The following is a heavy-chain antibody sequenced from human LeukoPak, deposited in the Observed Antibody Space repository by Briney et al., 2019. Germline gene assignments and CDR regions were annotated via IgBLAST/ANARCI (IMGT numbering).Heavy chain of an antibody. J-gene: IGHJ4*02. D-gene: IGHD6-19*01. CDR2: MNPNSGNT. CDR3: ARVLNPYSSGWGY. CDR1: GYTFTSYD. Sequence: GASVKVSCKASGYTFTSYDVNWVRQATGQGLEWMGWMNPNSGNTGYAQKFQGRVTITADKSTSTAYMELSSLRSEDTAVYYCARVLNPYSSGWGYWGQGTLVTVSS. V-gene: IGHV1-8*01.